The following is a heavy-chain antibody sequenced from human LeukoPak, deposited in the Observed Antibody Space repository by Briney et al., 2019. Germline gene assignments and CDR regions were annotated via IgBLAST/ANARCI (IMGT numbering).Heavy chain of an antibody. V-gene: IGHV3-23*01. CDR2: ISGSGGSA. Sequence: PRGSLRLSCAASGFTFSSYAMSWVRQAPGKGLEWVSAISGSGGSAYYADSVKGRFTIYRDNSKNTPYLQMNSLRAEDTAVYYCAKGLTNAFDIWGQGTMVTVSS. D-gene: IGHD3-10*01. J-gene: IGHJ3*02. CDR3: AKGLTNAFDI. CDR1: GFTFSSYA.